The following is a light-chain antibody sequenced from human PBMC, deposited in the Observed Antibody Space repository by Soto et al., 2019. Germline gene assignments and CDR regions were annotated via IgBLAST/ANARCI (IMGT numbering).Light chain of an antibody. J-gene: IGLJ3*02. Sequence: QSALTQPASVSGSPGQSITISCTGTSSDVGRYNLVSWYQQHPGKAPKLMIYEGSKRPSGVSNRFSGSKSGNTASLTISGLQAEDEADYYCQSYDNSLSGSWVFGGGTKLTVL. CDR3: QSYDNSLSGSWV. V-gene: IGLV2-23*01. CDR2: EGS. CDR1: SSDVGRYNL.